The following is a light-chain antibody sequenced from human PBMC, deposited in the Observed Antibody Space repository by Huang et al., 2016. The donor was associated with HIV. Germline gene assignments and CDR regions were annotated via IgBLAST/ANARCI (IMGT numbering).Light chain of an antibody. Sequence: DIVMTQSPLSLPVTPGEPASISCKSSQSLLHSNGYNYLDWYLQKPGQSPQLLISLGSNRASGVPDRFSGSGSGTDFTLKISRVEAEDVGVYYCMQALETPITFGQGTRLEI. V-gene: IGKV2-28*01. CDR2: LGS. CDR1: QSLLHSNGYNY. CDR3: MQALETPIT. J-gene: IGKJ5*01.